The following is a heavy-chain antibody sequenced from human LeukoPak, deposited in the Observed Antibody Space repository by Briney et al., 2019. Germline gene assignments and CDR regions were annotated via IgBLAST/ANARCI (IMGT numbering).Heavy chain of an antibody. Sequence: PSETLSLTCGVSGHSFSSDSFWGWIRQPPGQGLEWIGSTHERGSTFYNPSLKSRVTISIDTSKNQFSLNVNSVTAADTAVYYCARASRPSNSWFGPWGQGTVVTVSS. D-gene: IGHD6-6*01. J-gene: IGHJ5*02. V-gene: IGHV4-38-2*01. CDR3: ARASRPSNSWFGP. CDR1: GHSFSSDSF. CDR2: THERGST.